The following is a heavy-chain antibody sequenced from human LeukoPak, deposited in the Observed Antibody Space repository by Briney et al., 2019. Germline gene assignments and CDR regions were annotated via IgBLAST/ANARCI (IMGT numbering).Heavy chain of an antibody. V-gene: IGHV4-61*01. CDR1: GGSISSGSYY. CDR3: ARDSRSLGVTTVTRGFDY. D-gene: IGHD4-17*01. CDR2: IYYSGST. J-gene: IGHJ4*02. Sequence: KSSQTLSLTCTVSGGSISSGSYYWSWIRQPPGKGLEWIGYIYYSGSTNYNPSLKSRVTISIDTSKNQISLKLSSVTAADTAVYYCARDSRSLGVTTVTRGFDYWGQGTLVTVSS.